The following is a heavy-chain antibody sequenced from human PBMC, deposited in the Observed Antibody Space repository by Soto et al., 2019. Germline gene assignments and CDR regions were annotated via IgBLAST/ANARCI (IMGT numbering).Heavy chain of an antibody. V-gene: IGHV1-8*01. CDR2: MNPNSGNV. CDR3: ARGYSNDGYYGMDV. D-gene: IGHD4-4*01. J-gene: IGHJ6*02. CDR1: GYTFTNHD. Sequence: QVQLVQSGAEVKKPGASVKVSCKASGYTFTNHDINWVRQATGQGLEWMGWMNPNSGNVGYAQKFQGRLTMTRNTSISTAYMELSSLRSEDTAVYYCARGYSNDGYYGMDVWGQGTTVTVSS.